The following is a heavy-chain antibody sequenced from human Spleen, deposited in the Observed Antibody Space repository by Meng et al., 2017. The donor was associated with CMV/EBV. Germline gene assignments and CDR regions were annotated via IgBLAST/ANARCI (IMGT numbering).Heavy chain of an antibody. V-gene: IGHV3-74*02. CDR1: GFTFRKHW. J-gene: IGHJ4*02. CDR3: ARGVGEFLGWEMGY. CDR2: INSDGGSR. Sequence: GQLVELGGGLIQPGGSRGSSCAASGFTFRKHWLHWVRQAPGKGLVWVARINSDGGSRSYADSVKGRFTISRDNSKNTLYLQMNNLRAEDTALYYCARGVGEFLGWEMGYWGQGTLVTVSS. D-gene: IGHD1-26*01.